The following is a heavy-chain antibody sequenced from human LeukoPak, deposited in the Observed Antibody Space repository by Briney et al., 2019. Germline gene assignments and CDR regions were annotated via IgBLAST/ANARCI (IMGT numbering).Heavy chain of an antibody. Sequence: SEALSLTCAVSGVSFDDYYWAWVRQTPGKGLEWIGEINHSGYTNDSPSLKSRVTLSIDTSRKQFSLNLRSVTVADAGTYYCTRMTTWHDYWGQGTLVTVSS. V-gene: IGHV4-34*01. CDR3: TRMTTWHDY. CDR2: INHSGYT. D-gene: IGHD4-17*01. J-gene: IGHJ4*02. CDR1: GVSFDDYY.